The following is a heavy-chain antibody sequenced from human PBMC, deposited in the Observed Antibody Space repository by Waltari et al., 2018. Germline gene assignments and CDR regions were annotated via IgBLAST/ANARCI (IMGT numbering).Heavy chain of an antibody. V-gene: IGHV4-59*12. CDR1: GGSLSSYH. CDR3: ARAYYDFWSGRNWFDP. CDR2: IHYTGTT. D-gene: IGHD3-3*01. Sequence: QVQLQESNPGLVKPSETLSLTCTVSGGSLSSYHWSWIRQPPGKGLEWIGYIHYTGTTNYNPSLKSRVTISVDTSKNQFSLKLSSVTAADTAVYYCARAYYDFWSGRNWFDPWGQGTLVTVSS. J-gene: IGHJ5*02.